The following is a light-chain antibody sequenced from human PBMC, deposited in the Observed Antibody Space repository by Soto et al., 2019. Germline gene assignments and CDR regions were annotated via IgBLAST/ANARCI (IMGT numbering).Light chain of an antibody. J-gene: IGKJ1*01. CDR3: SKT. Sequence: DVVMTQSPLSLPVTLGQPASLSCRSRQSLVYSDGDTCLTWFQQRPSQSPGRLIYQVSNRDSGVPDRFSGSGSGTDFTRKISRVEAEDVGIYYCSKTFGQGTKIGNQT. CDR1: QSLVYSDGDTC. CDR2: QVS. V-gene: IGKV2-30*01.